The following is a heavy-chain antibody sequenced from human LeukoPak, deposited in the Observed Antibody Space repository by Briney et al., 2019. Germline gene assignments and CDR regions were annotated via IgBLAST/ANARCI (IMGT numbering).Heavy chain of an antibody. V-gene: IGHV1-69*06. CDR2: IIPIFGTA. CDR1: GGTFSSYA. CDR3: ASRGPGGRNWFDP. J-gene: IGHJ5*02. D-gene: IGHD2-8*02. Sequence: SVKVSCKASGGTFSSYAISWARQAPGQGLEWMGGIIPIFGTANYAQKFQGRVTITADKSTSTAYMELSSLRSEDTAVYYCASRGPGGRNWFDPWGQGTLVTVSS.